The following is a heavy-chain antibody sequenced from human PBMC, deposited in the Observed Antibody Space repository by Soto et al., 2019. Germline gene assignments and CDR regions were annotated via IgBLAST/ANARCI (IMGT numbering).Heavy chain of an antibody. D-gene: IGHD6-19*01. J-gene: IGHJ4*02. CDR3: ARGGSGWALDYFDY. Sequence: QVQLVESGGGVVQPGRSLRLSCAASGFTFSSYAMHWVRQAPGKGLEWLAVISYDGSNKYYADSVKGRFTISRDNSKNSLYLQMNSLGAEDTAVYYCARGGSGWALDYFDYWGQGTLVTVSS. CDR2: ISYDGSNK. V-gene: IGHV3-30-3*01. CDR1: GFTFSSYA.